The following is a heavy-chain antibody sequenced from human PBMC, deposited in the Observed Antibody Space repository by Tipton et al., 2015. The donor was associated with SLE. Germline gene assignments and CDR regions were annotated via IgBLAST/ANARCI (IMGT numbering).Heavy chain of an antibody. CDR1: GFTFSSYW. V-gene: IGHV3-74*01. J-gene: IGHJ1*01. CDR2: INSDGSST. Sequence: SLRLSCAASGFTFSSYWMHWVRQAPGKGLVWVSRINSDGSSTSYADSVKGRFTISRDNAKNTLYLQMNSLRAEDTAVYYCAKDYGDISAEYLQHWGQGTLVTASS. CDR3: AKDYGDISAEYLQH. D-gene: IGHD4-17*01.